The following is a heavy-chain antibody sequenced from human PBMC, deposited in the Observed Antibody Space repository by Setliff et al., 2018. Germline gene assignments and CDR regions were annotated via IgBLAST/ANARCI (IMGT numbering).Heavy chain of an antibody. CDR1: GYTFSAYG. CDR2: ISPYYGST. Sequence: ASVKVSCKSFGYTFSAYGVSWVRQAPGQGLEWMGWISPYYGSTNYAQKFQGRVTMTTDTSTSTAYMELTSLTSDDTAVYYCARDLDYQYYYDSSGRDAFDIWGQGTMVTVSS. J-gene: IGHJ3*02. V-gene: IGHV1-18*01. CDR3: ARDLDYQYYYDSSGRDAFDI. D-gene: IGHD3-22*01.